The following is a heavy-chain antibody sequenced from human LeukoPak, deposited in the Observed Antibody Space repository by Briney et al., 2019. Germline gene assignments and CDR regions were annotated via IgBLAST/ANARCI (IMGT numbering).Heavy chain of an antibody. D-gene: IGHD4/OR15-4a*01. Sequence: GGSLRLSCAASGFTFSAYSMNWVRQAPGRGLEWVSYITNSGSTIYYADSVKGRFTISRDNAKNSLYLQMNSLRDEDTAVYYCARDHDYGFDYWGQGILVTLS. J-gene: IGHJ4*02. V-gene: IGHV3-48*02. CDR3: ARDHDYGFDY. CDR1: GFTFSAYS. CDR2: ITNSGSTI.